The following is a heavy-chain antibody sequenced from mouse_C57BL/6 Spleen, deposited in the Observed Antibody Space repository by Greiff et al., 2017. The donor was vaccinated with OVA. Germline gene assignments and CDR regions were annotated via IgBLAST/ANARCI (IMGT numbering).Heavy chain of an antibody. Sequence: EVQLMESGGGLVKPGGSLKLSCAASGFTFSDYGMHWVRQAPEKGLEWVAYISSGSSTIYYADTVKGRFTISRDNAKNTLFLQMTSLRSEDTAMYYCARRYYGSSSYFDYWGQGTTLTVSS. CDR1: GFTFSDYG. D-gene: IGHD1-1*01. J-gene: IGHJ2*01. CDR2: ISSGSSTI. CDR3: ARRYYGSSSYFDY. V-gene: IGHV5-17*01.